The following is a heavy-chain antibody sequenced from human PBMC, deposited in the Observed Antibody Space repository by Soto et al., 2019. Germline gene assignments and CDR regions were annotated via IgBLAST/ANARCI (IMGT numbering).Heavy chain of an antibody. CDR2: IVVGSGNT. Sequence: ASVKVSCKASGFTFTSSAVQWVRQARGQRLEWIGWIVVGSGNTNYAQKFQERVTITRDMSTSTAYMELSSLRSEDTAVYYCAADPTNYYDSTTNHDFDYWGQGTLVTVSS. D-gene: IGHD3-22*01. CDR1: GFTFTSSA. V-gene: IGHV1-58*01. J-gene: IGHJ4*02. CDR3: AADPTNYYDSTTNHDFDY.